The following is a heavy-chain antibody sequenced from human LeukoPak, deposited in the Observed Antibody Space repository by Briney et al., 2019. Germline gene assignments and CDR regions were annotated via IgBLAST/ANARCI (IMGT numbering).Heavy chain of an antibody. V-gene: IGHV4-59*01. CDR3: ARGGYYGSGNDFRFDP. D-gene: IGHD3-10*01. Sequence: SETLSLTCTVSGGSISSYYWSWIRQSPGKGLECIGYIHYTGSTNYNPSLKSRVTISVETSKNQFSLKLKSMTAADTAVYYCARGGYYGSGNDFRFDPWGQGTLVTVSS. CDR1: GGSISSYY. J-gene: IGHJ5*02. CDR2: IHYTGST.